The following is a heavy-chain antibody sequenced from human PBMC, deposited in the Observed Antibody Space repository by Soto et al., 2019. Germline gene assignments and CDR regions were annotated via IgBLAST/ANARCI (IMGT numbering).Heavy chain of an antibody. D-gene: IGHD3-22*01. J-gene: IGHJ4*02. CDR3: ARDLGYYDSSGYFDY. CDR2: ISSSGDII. CDR1: GFTFSDHY. Sequence: GGSLRLSCSASGFTFSDHYMSWIRQAPGKGLEWVSYISSSGDIIYYADSVKGRFTISRDNAKNSMYLQMNSLRAEDTAVYYCARDLGYYDSSGYFDYWGQGTLVTVSS. V-gene: IGHV3-11*01.